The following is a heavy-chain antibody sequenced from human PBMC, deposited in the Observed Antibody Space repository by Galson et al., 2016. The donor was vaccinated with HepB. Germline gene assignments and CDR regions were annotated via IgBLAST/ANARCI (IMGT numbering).Heavy chain of an antibody. CDR2: ISFDGSKK. J-gene: IGHJ4*02. CDR3: AKGYYDFWSGYYTYFDY. CDR1: GFGFSFYA. Sequence: SLRLSCAASGFGFSFYAMHWVRQAPNKGLEWVAMISFDGSKKDYADSVKGRFAISRDNSKNTLYLQMNSLRAEDTAVYYCAKGYYDFWSGYYTYFDYWGQGTLVTVSS. D-gene: IGHD3-3*01. V-gene: IGHV3-30*18.